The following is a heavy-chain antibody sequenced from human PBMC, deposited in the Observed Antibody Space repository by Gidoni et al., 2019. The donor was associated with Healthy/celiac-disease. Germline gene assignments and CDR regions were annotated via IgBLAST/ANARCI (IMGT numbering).Heavy chain of an antibody. Sequence: EVQLVQSGAEVKKPGESLKISCKGSGYSFTSYWIGWVRQMPGKGLEWMGIIYPGDSDTRYSPSFQGQVTISADKSISTAYLQWSSLKASDTAMYYCARHPSSYNWNDVAYGMDVWGQGTTVTVSS. CDR3: ARHPSSYNWNDVAYGMDV. J-gene: IGHJ6*02. CDR1: GYSFTSYW. V-gene: IGHV5-51*01. D-gene: IGHD1-1*01. CDR2: IYPGDSDT.